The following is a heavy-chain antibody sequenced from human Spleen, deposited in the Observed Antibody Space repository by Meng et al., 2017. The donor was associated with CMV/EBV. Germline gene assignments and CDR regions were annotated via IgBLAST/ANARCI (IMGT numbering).Heavy chain of an antibody. V-gene: IGHV3-30*03. D-gene: IGHD3-3*01. J-gene: IGHJ6*02. Sequence: GESLKISCAASKFDFSIYTMNWVRQAPGKGLEWVALISDDGNNKYYADSVKGRFTISRDNSKNMVSLQMNSLTTEDTAVYSCAREDGQRFTIVGVVPYGMDVWGQGTTVTVSS. CDR2: ISDDGNNK. CDR1: KFDFSIYT. CDR3: AREDGQRFTIVGVVPYGMDV.